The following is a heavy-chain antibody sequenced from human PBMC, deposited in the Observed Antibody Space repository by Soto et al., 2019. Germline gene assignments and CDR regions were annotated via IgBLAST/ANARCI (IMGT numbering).Heavy chain of an antibody. CDR3: ARKVRDYNFNY. Sequence: ASVKVSCKASGYRFSDYYMHWVRQAPGQGLEWMGWINPDTGVTKYTQKFQGRVTMTRDTSISTAYLELSGLTSDDTAIYFCARKVRDYNFNYWGQGTLVTVSS. J-gene: IGHJ4*02. V-gene: IGHV1-2*02. D-gene: IGHD4-17*01. CDR2: INPDTGVT. CDR1: GYRFSDYY.